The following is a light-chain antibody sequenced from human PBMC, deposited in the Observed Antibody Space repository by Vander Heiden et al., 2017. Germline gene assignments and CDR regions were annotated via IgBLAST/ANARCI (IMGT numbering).Light chain of an antibody. V-gene: IGKV2-28*01. CDR3: KQALQTPGT. J-gene: IGKJ2*02. CDR2: VGS. Sequence: DIVMTLFLLPLRGTPGEPAYISCRSSQSRLHSNGYDYLEWYLQKPRQCPQLLIYVGSDRASEVPDRVNGSGSGTDFTLKISRVEVQDVGVYYCKQALQTPGTFGQGTKLEIK. CDR1: QSRLHSNGYDY.